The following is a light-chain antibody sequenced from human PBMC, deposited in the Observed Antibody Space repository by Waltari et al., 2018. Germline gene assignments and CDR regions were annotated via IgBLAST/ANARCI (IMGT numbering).Light chain of an antibody. J-gene: IGKJ2*01. V-gene: IGKV3-11*01. CDR2: DAS. Sequence: EIVLTQSPATLSLSPGETATRSCRASQSVRNFFAWYQQKPGQAPRLLIYDASKRATGIPGRFSGSGSGTDFTLTISSLEPEDFAVYYCQQRATRTFGQGTKVEIK. CDR3: QQRATRT. CDR1: QSVRNF.